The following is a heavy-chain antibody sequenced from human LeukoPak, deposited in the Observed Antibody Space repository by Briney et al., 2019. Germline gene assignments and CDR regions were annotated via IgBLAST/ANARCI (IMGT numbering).Heavy chain of an antibody. V-gene: IGHV4-34*01. CDR3: ARGWALNYYDSSGFYFDY. J-gene: IGHJ4*02. CDR2: INHSGST. Sequence: PSETLSLTCAVYGVSFRDNYWRWIRQPPGKGLEWIGEINHSGSTNYKLSLKSRVTISVETAKNQFSLKLSSLTAADTPVHYCARGWALNYYDSSGFYFDYWGQGTLVTVSS. D-gene: IGHD3-22*01. CDR1: GVSFRDNY.